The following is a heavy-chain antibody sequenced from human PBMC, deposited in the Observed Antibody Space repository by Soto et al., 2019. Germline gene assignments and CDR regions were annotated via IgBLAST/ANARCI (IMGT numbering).Heavy chain of an antibody. CDR2: INGGNGNT. V-gene: IGHV1-3*01. CDR3: ARAFYSGYDFTARHLDY. D-gene: IGHD5-12*01. Sequence: ASVKVACKASGNTVPNYAIHWVRQAPGQRLEWMGWINGGNGNTYYSEHFQGRVTFTRDTSAGTVYMQLSSLTSEDTAVYYCARAFYSGYDFTARHLDYWGQGTLVTVSS. CDR1: GNTVPNYA. J-gene: IGHJ4*02.